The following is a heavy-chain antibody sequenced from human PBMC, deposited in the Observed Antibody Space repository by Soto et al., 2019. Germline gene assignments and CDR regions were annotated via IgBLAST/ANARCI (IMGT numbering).Heavy chain of an antibody. D-gene: IGHD3-22*01. CDR2: ISGHNGNT. CDR1: GYSFTSYG. V-gene: IGHV1-18*04. Sequence: ASVKVSCKASGYSFTSYGISWVRQAPGQGPEWMGWISGHNGNTNHPQSLQGRVTMTTDTSRNTAYMELRSLRSDDTAVYYCARHRFNYYDDTVYYYIDYWGQGTLVTVSS. CDR3: ARHRFNYYDDTVYYYIDY. J-gene: IGHJ4*02.